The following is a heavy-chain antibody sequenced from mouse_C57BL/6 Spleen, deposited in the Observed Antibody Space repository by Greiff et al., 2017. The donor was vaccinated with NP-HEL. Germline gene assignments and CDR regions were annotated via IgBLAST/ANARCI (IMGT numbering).Heavy chain of an antibody. D-gene: IGHD2-2*01. CDR2: IYPGSGST. CDR1: GYTFTSYW. Sequence: VQLQQPGAELVKPGASVKMSCKASGYTFTSYWITWVKQRPGQGLEWIGDIYPGSGSTNYNEKFKSKATLTVDTSSSTAYMQLSSLTSEDSAVYYCARRGSIYYGYDGFAYWGQGTLVTVSA. CDR3: ARRGSIYYGYDGFAY. V-gene: IGHV1-55*01. J-gene: IGHJ3*01.